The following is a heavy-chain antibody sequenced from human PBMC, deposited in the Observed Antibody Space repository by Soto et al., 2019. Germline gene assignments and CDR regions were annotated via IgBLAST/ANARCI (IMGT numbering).Heavy chain of an antibody. J-gene: IGHJ6*02. D-gene: IGHD3-3*01. V-gene: IGHV1-69*13. CDR1: GGTFSSYA. Sequence: SVKVSCKASGGTFSSYAISWVRQAPGQGLEWMGGIIPIFGTANYAQKFQGRVTITADESTSTAYMELSSLRSEDTAVYYCARGGEVFGVVTIIYYYYYGMDVWGQGTTVTVSS. CDR3: ARGGEVFGVVTIIYYYYYGMDV. CDR2: IIPIFGTA.